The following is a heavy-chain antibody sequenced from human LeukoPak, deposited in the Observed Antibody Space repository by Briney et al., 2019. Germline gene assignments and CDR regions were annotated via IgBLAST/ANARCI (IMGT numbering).Heavy chain of an antibody. CDR1: GFTFDDYA. J-gene: IGHJ4*02. CDR3: VKVTAAGFVDH. D-gene: IGHD6-13*01. CDR2: IGWNSGGI. V-gene: IGHV3-9*01. Sequence: PGGSLRLSCAASGFTFDDYAMHWVRQAPGKGLEWVPGIGWNSGGIVYADSVKGRFTISRDNAKNSLYLQMNSLGAEDTAFYYCVKVTAAGFVDHWGQGTLVTVSS.